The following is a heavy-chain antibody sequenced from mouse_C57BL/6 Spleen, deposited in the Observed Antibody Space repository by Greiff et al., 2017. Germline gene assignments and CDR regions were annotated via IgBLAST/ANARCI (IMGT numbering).Heavy chain of an antibody. CDR2: IRSKSNNYAT. CDR1: GFSFNTYA. V-gene: IGHV10-1*01. J-gene: IGHJ4*01. Sequence: EVQLVESGGGLVQPKGSLKLSCAASGFSFNTYAMNWVRQAPGKGLEWVARIRSKSNNYATYYADSVKDRFTISRDDSESMLYLQMNNLKTEDTAMYYCVRQEGYYAMDYWGQGTSVTVSS. CDR3: VRQEGYYAMDY.